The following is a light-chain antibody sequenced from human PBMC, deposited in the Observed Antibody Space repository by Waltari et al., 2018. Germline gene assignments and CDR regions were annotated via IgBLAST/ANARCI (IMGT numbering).Light chain of an antibody. J-gene: IGLJ3*02. Sequence: QSVLTQPPSVSGAPGPRVTISCTGSGSNIGAGYDVHWYQQLPRAAPKLLIYGSSSRPLGVPDRFFGSTSGTSASLAITGLQAEDEADYYCQSYDISLSVVFGGGTKLTVL. CDR2: GSS. V-gene: IGLV1-40*01. CDR1: GSNIGAGYD. CDR3: QSYDISLSVV.